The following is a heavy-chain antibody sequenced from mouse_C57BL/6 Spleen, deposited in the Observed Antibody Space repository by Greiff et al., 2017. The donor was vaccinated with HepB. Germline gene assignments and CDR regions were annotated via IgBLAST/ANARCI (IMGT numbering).Heavy chain of an antibody. Sequence: EVKVVDSGGGLVKPGGSLKLSCAASGFTFSSYAMSWVRQTPEKRLEWVATISDGGSYTYYPDNVKGRFTISRDNAKNNLYLQMSHLKSEDTAMYYCARKGYGKDYAMDYWGQGTSVTVSS. J-gene: IGHJ4*01. D-gene: IGHD2-1*01. V-gene: IGHV5-4*03. CDR1: GFTFSSYA. CDR3: ARKGYGKDYAMDY. CDR2: ISDGGSYT.